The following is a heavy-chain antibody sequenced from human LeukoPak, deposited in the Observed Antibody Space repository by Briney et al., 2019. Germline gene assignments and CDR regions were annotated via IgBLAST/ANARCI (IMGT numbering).Heavy chain of an antibody. D-gene: IGHD3-10*01. CDR1: GGTFSSYT. V-gene: IGHV1-69*04. CDR2: IIPILGIA. J-gene: IGHJ6*02. CDR3: AREYGSGSYYYYYGMDV. Sequence: SVKVSCTASGGTFSSYTISWVRQAPGQGLEWMGRIIPILGIANYAQKFQGRVTITADKSTSTAYMELSSLRSEGTAVYYCAREYGSGSYYYYYGMDVWGQGTTVTVSS.